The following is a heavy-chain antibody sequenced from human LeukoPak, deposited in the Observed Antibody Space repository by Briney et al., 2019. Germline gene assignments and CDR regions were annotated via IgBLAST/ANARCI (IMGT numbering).Heavy chain of an antibody. CDR3: ARDQEGFDY. V-gene: IGHV1-46*01. CDR2: IYPRDGST. J-gene: IGHJ4*02. Sequence: GASVKVSYKASGYSFTSNYIHWVRQAPGQGLEWMGMIYPRDGSTSYAQNFQGRVTVTRDTSTTTVHVELRGLRSEDTAVYYCARDQEGFDYWGQGTVVTVSS. CDR1: GYSFTSNY.